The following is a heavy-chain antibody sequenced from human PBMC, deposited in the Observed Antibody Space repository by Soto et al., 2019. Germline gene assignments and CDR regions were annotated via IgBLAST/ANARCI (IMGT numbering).Heavy chain of an antibody. Sequence: ASVKVSCKAIGYSFTSHYMHWVRQAPGQGLEWMGTIYPGGVNIGYTQKFRGRVTMTKDTSTSTVYMELNSLTSEDTAVYYCVVDTAMVHFDFWGQGTLVTVSA. D-gene: IGHD5-18*01. CDR3: VVDTAMVHFDF. CDR1: GYSFTSHY. CDR2: IYPGGVNI. V-gene: IGHV1-46*01. J-gene: IGHJ4*02.